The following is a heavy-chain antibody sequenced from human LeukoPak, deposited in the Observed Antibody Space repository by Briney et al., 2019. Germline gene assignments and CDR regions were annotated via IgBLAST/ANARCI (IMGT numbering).Heavy chain of an antibody. J-gene: IGHJ4*02. V-gene: IGHV3-23*01. CDR1: GFTFSSYA. D-gene: IGHD6-13*01. CDR3: AKGPYSSSWYSYFGY. CDR2: ISGSGGST. Sequence: PGGSLRLSCAASGFTFSSYAMSWVRQAPGKGLEWVSAISGSGGSTYYADSVKGRFTISRDNSKNTLYLQMNSLRAEDTAVYYCAKGPYSSSWYSYFGYWGQGTLVTVSS.